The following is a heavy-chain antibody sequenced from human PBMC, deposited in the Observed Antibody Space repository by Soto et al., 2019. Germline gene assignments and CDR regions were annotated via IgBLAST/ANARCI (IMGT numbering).Heavy chain of an antibody. D-gene: IGHD2-21*02. Sequence: SETLSLTCTVSGGSISSGYYYWSWIRQPPGKGLEWIGYIYYIGSTYYNPSLKSRVTISVDTSKNQFSLKLSSVTAADTAVYYCARVLSEGRDTRLDYLGQRTLVTVSS. J-gene: IGHJ4*02. CDR3: ARVLSEGRDTRLDY. V-gene: IGHV4-30-4*01. CDR2: IYYIGST. CDR1: GGSISSGYYY.